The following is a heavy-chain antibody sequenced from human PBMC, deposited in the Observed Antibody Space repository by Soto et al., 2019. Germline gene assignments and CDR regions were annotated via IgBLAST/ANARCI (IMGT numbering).Heavy chain of an antibody. CDR2: INHSGST. Sequence: QVQLQQWGAGLLKPSETLSLTCAVYGGSFSGYYWSWIRQPPGKGLEWIGEINHSGSTNYNPSLKSRVTISVDTSKNQFSLKLSSVTAADTAVYYCARGQRDTKSIAAAGTGRAGFDYWGQGTLVTVSS. V-gene: IGHV4-34*01. J-gene: IGHJ4*02. D-gene: IGHD6-13*01. CDR3: ARGQRDTKSIAAAGTGRAGFDY. CDR1: GGSFSGYY.